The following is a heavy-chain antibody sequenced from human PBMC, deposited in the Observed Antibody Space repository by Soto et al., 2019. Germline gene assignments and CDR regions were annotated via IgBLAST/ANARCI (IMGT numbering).Heavy chain of an antibody. CDR3: ARGAVVAGHWYFDL. D-gene: IGHD6-19*01. CDR1: GGSISSSNW. J-gene: IGHJ2*01. V-gene: IGHV4-4*02. Sequence: QVQLQESGPGLVKPSGTLSLTCAVSGGSISSSNWWSWVRQPPGKGLEWIGEIYHSGSTNYNPSPKRRGTISLDKSKNQFSLKRGSVTAADTAGYYWARGAVVAGHWYFDLLGRGTLVTVSS. CDR2: IYHSGST.